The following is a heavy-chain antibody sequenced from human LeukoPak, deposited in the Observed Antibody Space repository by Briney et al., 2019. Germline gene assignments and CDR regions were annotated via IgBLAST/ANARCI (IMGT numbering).Heavy chain of an antibody. Sequence: RPSETLSLTCTVSGGSLSSGAYYWSWIRQHPGKGLEWIGYIYYSGSTNYNPSLKSRVTISVDTSKNQFSLKLSSVTAADTAVYYCAGATTVVIDYWGQGTLVTVSS. V-gene: IGHV4-61*08. D-gene: IGHD4-23*01. CDR1: GGSLSSGAYY. CDR3: AGATTVVIDY. CDR2: IYYSGST. J-gene: IGHJ4*02.